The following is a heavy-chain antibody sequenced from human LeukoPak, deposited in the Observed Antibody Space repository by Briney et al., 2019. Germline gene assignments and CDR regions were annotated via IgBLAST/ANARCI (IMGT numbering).Heavy chain of an antibody. CDR1: GYTFTSYG. CDR2: VSAYNGNT. CDR3: ARSSSSWYYFDY. Sequence: ASVKVSCKASGYTFTSYGISWVRQAPGQGLEWMGWVSAYNGNTNYAQKLQGRVTMTTDTSTSTAYMELRSLRSDDTAVYYCARSSSSWYYFDYWGQGTLVTVSS. J-gene: IGHJ4*02. D-gene: IGHD6-13*01. V-gene: IGHV1-18*01.